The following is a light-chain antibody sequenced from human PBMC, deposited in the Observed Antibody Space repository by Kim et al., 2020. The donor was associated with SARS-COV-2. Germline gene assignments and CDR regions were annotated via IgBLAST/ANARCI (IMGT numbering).Light chain of an antibody. V-gene: IGKV3-20*01. J-gene: IGKJ1*01. CDR2: GAS. CDR1: QRVRNTY. Sequence: SPGERAALSGRARQRVRNTYLAGYQQKPGHAPKLLIYGASSGASGIPDRFSGGGSGTDSTLTISRLGPEGIAVYYCQQYGSAPRTFGQGTKVDIK. CDR3: QQYGSAPRT.